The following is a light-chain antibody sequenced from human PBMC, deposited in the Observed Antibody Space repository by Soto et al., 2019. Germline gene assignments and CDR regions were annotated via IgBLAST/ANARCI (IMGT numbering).Light chain of an antibody. V-gene: IGLV2-14*01. CDR1: SSDVGYYNY. J-gene: IGLJ2*01. Sequence: QSVLTQPASVSGSPGQSITISCTGTSSDVGYYNYVSWYQQHPGKAPKLMIYEVSNRPSGVSSRFSGSKSGNTASLTISGLQAEDEADYYCSSYTSSSTLIFGGGTQLTVL. CDR2: EVS. CDR3: SSYTSSSTLI.